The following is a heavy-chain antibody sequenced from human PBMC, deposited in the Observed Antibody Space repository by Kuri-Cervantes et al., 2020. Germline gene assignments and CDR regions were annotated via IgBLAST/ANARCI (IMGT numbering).Heavy chain of an antibody. Sequence: ASVKVSCKASGYTFTGYYMHWVRQAPGQGLEWMGWINPNSGGTNYAQKFQGRVTMTRDMSISTAYMELSRLRSDDTAVYYCATPYCSSTSCPYNWFDPWGQGTLVTVSS. V-gene: IGHV1-2*02. CDR1: GYTFTGYY. J-gene: IGHJ5*02. CDR3: ATPYCSSTSCPYNWFDP. D-gene: IGHD2-2*01. CDR2: INPNSGGT.